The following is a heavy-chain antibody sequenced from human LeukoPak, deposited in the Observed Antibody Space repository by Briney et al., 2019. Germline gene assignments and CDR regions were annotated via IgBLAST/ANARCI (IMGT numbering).Heavy chain of an antibody. J-gene: IGHJ4*02. CDR1: GFHFTTYW. CDR3: ARDGSGRVPEMSAPDY. V-gene: IGHV3-7*01. D-gene: IGHD3-10*01. Sequence: GGSLRLSCAASGFHFTTYWMGWVRQAPGKGLEWVANIKQDGSEKYYVDSVKGRFTISRDNAKNSLSLQMNSLRAEDTAVYYCARDGSGRVPEMSAPDYWGQGTLVTVSS. CDR2: IKQDGSEK.